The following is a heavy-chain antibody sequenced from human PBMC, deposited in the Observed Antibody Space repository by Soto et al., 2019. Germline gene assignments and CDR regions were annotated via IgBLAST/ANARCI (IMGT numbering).Heavy chain of an antibody. Sequence: QVQLVQSGAEVKKPGASVKVSCKASGYTFTGYYMHWVRQAPGQGLEWMGWINPNSGGTNYAQELQGRVTMTADTSTSAAYMELRSLRSDDTAVYYCARYGYGYSWNKLDYWGQGTLVTVSS. D-gene: IGHD1-1*01. CDR2: INPNSGGT. CDR1: GYTFTGYY. V-gene: IGHV1-2*02. J-gene: IGHJ4*02. CDR3: ARYGYGYSWNKLDY.